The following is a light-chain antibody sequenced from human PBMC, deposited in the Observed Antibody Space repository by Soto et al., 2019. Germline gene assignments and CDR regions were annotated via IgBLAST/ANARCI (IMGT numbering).Light chain of an antibody. CDR3: HQYNNWPPT. CDR2: GAS. CDR1: QNVSRF. Sequence: EIVLTQSPATLSLSPGERATLSCRASQNVSRFLAWYQRRPGQAPRLLIYGASTGATGVPARFSGSGSGTEFTLTISSLQSEDFAVYYCHQYNNWPPTFGQGTKVDIK. J-gene: IGKJ1*01. V-gene: IGKV3-15*01.